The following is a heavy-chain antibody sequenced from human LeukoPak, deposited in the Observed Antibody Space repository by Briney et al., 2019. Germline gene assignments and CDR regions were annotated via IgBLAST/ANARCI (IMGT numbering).Heavy chain of an antibody. D-gene: IGHD2-2*01. CDR3: ARGRKDIVVVPDALYYYYYMDV. Sequence: SQTLSLTCTVSGGSISSGSYYWSWIRQPAGKGLEWIGRIYTSGSTNYNPSLKSRVTISVDTSKNQFSLKLSSVTAADTAVYYCARGRKDIVVVPDALYYYYYMDVWGKGTTVTVSS. CDR2: IYTSGST. CDR1: GGSISSGSYY. J-gene: IGHJ6*03. V-gene: IGHV4-61*02.